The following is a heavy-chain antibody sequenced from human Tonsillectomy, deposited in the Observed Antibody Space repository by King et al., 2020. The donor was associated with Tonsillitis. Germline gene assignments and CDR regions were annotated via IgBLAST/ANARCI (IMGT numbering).Heavy chain of an antibody. CDR1: GFTFNTYA. CDR3: ARDDSGTYYGWFDP. Sequence: VQLVESGGGVVQPGRSQRLSCAASGFTFNTYAMHWVRQAPGKGLEWVAVISNDGSNKYYGDSVKGRFTISRDNSENKLFLQMNSLRPEDTAVYYCARDDSGTYYGWFDPWGQGTLVTVSS. V-gene: IGHV3-30*01. J-gene: IGHJ5*02. D-gene: IGHD1-26*01. CDR2: ISNDGSNK.